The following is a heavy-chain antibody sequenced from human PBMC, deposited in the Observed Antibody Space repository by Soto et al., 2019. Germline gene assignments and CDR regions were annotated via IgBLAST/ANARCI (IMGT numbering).Heavy chain of an antibody. CDR1: GGSFSGYY. D-gene: IGHD2-15*01. CDR3: ARGLCGGSGYRYYYHYYLDV. V-gene: IGHV4-34*01. J-gene: IGHJ6*03. CDR2: INHSGST. Sequence: SETLSLTCAVYGGSFSGYYWSWIRQPPGKGLEWIGEINHSGSTNYNPSLKSRVTISVDTSKNQFSLKLSSVTAADTAVYYCARGLCGGSGYRYYYHYYLDVWGQGTTVPVAS.